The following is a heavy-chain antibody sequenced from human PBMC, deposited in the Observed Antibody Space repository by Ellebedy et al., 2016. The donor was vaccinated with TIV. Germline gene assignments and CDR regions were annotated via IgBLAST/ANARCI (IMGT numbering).Heavy chain of an antibody. V-gene: IGHV3-30*18. D-gene: IGHD2-8*01. Sequence: PGGSLRLSCKASGFTFRSFGMHWVRLSVGKGLEWVADRYYEGAYAHYADSVKGRFTCSRDNSKNTMYRQMNSLVAEDTAVYFCAKDRGSRDSVYPNGMDAWGQGITVTVSS. J-gene: IGHJ6*02. CDR1: GFTFRSFG. CDR2: RYYEGAYA. CDR3: AKDRGSRDSVYPNGMDA.